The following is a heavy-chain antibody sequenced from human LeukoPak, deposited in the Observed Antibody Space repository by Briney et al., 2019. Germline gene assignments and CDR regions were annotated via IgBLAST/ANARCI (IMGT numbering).Heavy chain of an antibody. CDR1: GGTFSSYA. CDR3: ARGAYYYDSSGYHYYFDY. J-gene: IGHJ4*02. V-gene: IGHV1-69*13. CDR2: IIPIFGTA. Sequence: ASVKVSCKASGGTFSSYAINWVRQAPGQGLEWMGGIIPIFGTANYAQKFQGRVTTTADESTSTAYMELSSLRSEDTAVYYCARGAYYYDSSGYHYYFDYWGQGTLVTVSS. D-gene: IGHD3-22*01.